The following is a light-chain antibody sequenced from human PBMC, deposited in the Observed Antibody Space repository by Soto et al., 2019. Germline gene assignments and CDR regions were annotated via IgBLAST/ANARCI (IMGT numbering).Light chain of an antibody. CDR3: QQYDSYSGT. J-gene: IGKJ1*01. V-gene: IGKV1-5*03. CDR1: QSISSW. CDR2: KAS. Sequence: DIQMTPSPSTLSASVGDRVTITCRASQSISSWLAWYQHKPGKAPNLLIYKASTLETGVPSRFSGSGSGTEFTLTISSLQPDDFATYYCQQYDSYSGTFGQGTKVEMK.